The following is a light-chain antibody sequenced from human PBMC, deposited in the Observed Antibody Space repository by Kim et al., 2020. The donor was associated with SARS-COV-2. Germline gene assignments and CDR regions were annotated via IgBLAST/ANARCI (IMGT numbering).Light chain of an antibody. V-gene: IGKV3-15*01. CDR2: GAS. CDR3: QQYSNWWT. J-gene: IGKJ1*01. Sequence: SVSAGERATLSCRASQSVSSNLAWYQQKPGQAPRLLIYGASTRATGIPARFSGSGSGTEFTLTISSLQSEDFAVYYCQQYSNWWTFGQGTKVDIK. CDR1: QSVSSN.